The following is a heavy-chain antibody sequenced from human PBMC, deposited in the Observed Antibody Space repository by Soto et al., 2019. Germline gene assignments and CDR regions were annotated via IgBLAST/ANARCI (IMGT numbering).Heavy chain of an antibody. CDR3: AGEAVAEVDGWKNAFDI. CDR1: GYTFTSYG. D-gene: IGHD6-19*01. J-gene: IGHJ3*02. V-gene: IGHV1-18*01. CDR2: ISAYNGNT. Sequence: GASVKVSCKASGYTFTSYGISWVRQAPGQGLEWMGWISAYNGNTNYAQKLQGRVTMTTDTSTSTAYMELRSLRSDDTAVYYCAGEAVAEVDGWKNAFDIWGQGTMVTVSS.